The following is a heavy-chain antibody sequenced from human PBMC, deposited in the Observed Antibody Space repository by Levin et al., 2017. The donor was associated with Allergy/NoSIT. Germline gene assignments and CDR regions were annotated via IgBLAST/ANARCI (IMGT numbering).Heavy chain of an antibody. V-gene: IGHV4-39*01. CDR3: ARHYRCSSTSCYMDYYMDV. CDR2: IYYSGST. J-gene: IGHJ6*03. D-gene: IGHD2-2*02. Sequence: SETLSLTCTVSGGSISSSSYYWGWIRQPPGKGLEWIGSIYYSGSTYYNPSLKSRVTISVDTSKNQFSLKLSSVTAADTAVYYCARHYRCSSTSCYMDYYMDVWGKGTTVTVSS. CDR1: GGSISSSSYY.